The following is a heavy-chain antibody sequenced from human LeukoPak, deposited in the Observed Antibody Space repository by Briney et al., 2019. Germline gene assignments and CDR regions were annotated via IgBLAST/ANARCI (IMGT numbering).Heavy chain of an antibody. J-gene: IGHJ4*02. CDR1: GGSLSSHY. Sequence: SETLSLTCTVSGGSLSSHYWSWIRQPPGKGLELIGHIYYTGTTYYNPSLNSRVTISLDTSRNQFSLRLTSVTAADTAVYYCARFSSGCSTASCYLTYWGQGTLVPVSS. CDR2: IYYTGTT. CDR3: ARFSSGCSTASCYLTY. V-gene: IGHV4-59*11. D-gene: IGHD2-2*01.